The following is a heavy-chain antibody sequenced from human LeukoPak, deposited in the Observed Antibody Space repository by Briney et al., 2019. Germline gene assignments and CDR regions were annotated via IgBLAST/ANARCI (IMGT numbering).Heavy chain of an antibody. CDR3: ARGSYYFDY. CDR2: IRYDGSNK. D-gene: IGHD1-26*01. Sequence: GGSLRLSCVASGFTFSSYGMHWVRQAPGKGLEWVSFIRYDGSNKYYADSVKGRFTISRDNAKNSLYLQMNSLRAEDTAVYYCARGSYYFDYWGQGTLVTVSS. V-gene: IGHV3-30*02. CDR1: GFTFSSYG. J-gene: IGHJ4*02.